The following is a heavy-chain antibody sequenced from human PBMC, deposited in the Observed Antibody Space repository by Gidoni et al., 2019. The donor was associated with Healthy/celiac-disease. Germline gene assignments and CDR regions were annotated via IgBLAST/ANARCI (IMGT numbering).Heavy chain of an antibody. Sequence: EVQLVEPGGGLVKPGGSLRLSCAASVFTFSSYSMNWVRQAPGKGLEWVSSIGSSSSYIYYADSVKGRFTISRDNAKNSLYLQMNSLRAEDTAVYYCARDRDGGYDSLYIFDYWGQGTLVTVSS. V-gene: IGHV3-21*01. CDR2: IGSSSSYI. CDR3: ARDRDGGYDSLYIFDY. CDR1: VFTFSSYS. D-gene: IGHD5-12*01. J-gene: IGHJ4*02.